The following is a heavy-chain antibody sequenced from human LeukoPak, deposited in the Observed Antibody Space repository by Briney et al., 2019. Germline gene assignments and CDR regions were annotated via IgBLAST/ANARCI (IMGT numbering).Heavy chain of an antibody. CDR3: AKERSAGWPYDY. Sequence: GGSLRLSCAASGFIFSDYAMHWVRQAPGKGLEWVSGISRHGDKTYYADSVKGRFTISRDNSRNTLYLQMNSLRVEDTAIYYCAKERSAGWPYDYWGHGTLVTASS. V-gene: IGHV3-23*01. CDR1: GFIFSDYA. D-gene: IGHD6-19*01. J-gene: IGHJ4*01. CDR2: ISRHGDKT.